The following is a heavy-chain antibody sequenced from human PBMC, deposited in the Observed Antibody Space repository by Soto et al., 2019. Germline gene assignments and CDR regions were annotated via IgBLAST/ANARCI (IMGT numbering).Heavy chain of an antibody. V-gene: IGHV3-74*02. CDR2: IDSDASYI. Sequence: EVQLVESGGGLVQPGGSLRLSCAASGFTFTSHLMHWFRHAPGKGLVWLSRIDSDASYINYADSVKGRFTISRANVKNTLDLQMNSLRVEATAMYYCARSLGTKHAFDIWCPGTKVTGSS. D-gene: IGHD3-16*01. CDR1: GFTFTSHL. J-gene: IGHJ3*02. CDR3: ARSLGTKHAFDI.